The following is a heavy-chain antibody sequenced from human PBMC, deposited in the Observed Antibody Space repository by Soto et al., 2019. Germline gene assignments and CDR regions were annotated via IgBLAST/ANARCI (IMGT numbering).Heavy chain of an antibody. CDR3: AKATYDTTFYTSSLDN. CDR2: ITGSDGRT. CDR1: EFTFKNYA. Sequence: VQLLESGGGLVHPGGSLRLSYAASEFTFKNYAMTWVRQAPGKGLEWVSLITGSDGRTYYADSVKGRFTISRDNSKNTLFLQMDRLRPEDTALYYCAKATYDTTFYTSSLDNWSQGTLVTVSS. J-gene: IGHJ4*02. D-gene: IGHD3-22*01. V-gene: IGHV3-23*01.